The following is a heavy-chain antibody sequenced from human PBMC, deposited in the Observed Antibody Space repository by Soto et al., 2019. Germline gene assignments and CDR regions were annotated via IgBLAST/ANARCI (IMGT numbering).Heavy chain of an antibody. CDR2: IYWNDDK. CDR3: AHTGYRLRYLDWLLTEFDY. J-gene: IGHJ4*02. CDR1: GFSLSTSGVG. V-gene: IGHV2-5*01. D-gene: IGHD3-9*01. Sequence: QITLKESGPTLVKPTQTLTLTCTFSGFSLSTSGVGVGWIRQPPGKALEWLALIYWNDDKGYSPSLTTRLTITQDTSKNHVVLTMTNLGPVDTATYYCAHTGYRLRYLDWLLTEFDYWGQGTLVTVSS.